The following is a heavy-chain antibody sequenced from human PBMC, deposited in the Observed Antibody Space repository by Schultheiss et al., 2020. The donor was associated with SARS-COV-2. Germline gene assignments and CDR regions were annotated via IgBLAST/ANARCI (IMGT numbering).Heavy chain of an antibody. CDR1: GFTISSHW. J-gene: IGHJ6*02. V-gene: IGHV3-7*01. CDR3: ARDRQTGTPPYGMDV. CDR2: IKPDGSER. D-gene: IGHD1-1*01. Sequence: GESLKISCAASGFTISSHWMSWVRQAPGKGLEWVANIKPDGSERFYVDSVKGRFTISRDNSKNTLYLQMNSLRAEDTAVYYCARDRQTGTPPYGMDVWGQGTTVTVSS.